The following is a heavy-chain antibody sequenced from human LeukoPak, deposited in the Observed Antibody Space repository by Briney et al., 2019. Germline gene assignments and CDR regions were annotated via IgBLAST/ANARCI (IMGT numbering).Heavy chain of an antibody. J-gene: IGHJ4*02. V-gene: IGHV3-33*06. CDR3: AKDLYSSGYYALYHDY. D-gene: IGHD3-22*01. CDR1: GFSFSTYG. CDR2: TYNDRGNN. Sequence: GGSLRLSCAASGFSFSTYGMHGVRQAPGKGLEWVAVTYNDRGNNYYADSVKGRFTISGDNSKNTLYVQMNSLRAEDTAVYYCAKDLYSSGYYALYHDYWGQGTLVTVSS.